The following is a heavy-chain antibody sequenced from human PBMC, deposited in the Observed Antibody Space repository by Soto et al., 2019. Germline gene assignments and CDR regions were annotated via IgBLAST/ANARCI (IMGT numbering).Heavy chain of an antibody. CDR2: IAVGSGYT. Sequence: ASVKVSCKASGFTFTSSAFQWVRQARGQRLEWIGWIAVGSGYTNYAQRFQDRVTLTRDMSTATTYMELSRLTSEDTAVYYCARGEDAFFYYGLDVWGQGITVTVSS. CDR3: ARGEDAFFYYGLDV. J-gene: IGHJ6*02. V-gene: IGHV1-58*01. CDR1: GFTFTSSA.